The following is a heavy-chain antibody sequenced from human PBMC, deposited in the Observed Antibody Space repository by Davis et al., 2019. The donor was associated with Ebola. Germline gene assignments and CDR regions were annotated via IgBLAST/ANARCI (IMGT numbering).Heavy chain of an antibody. CDR2: IYYSGST. CDR3: ARRGGIYGDYYYFDY. D-gene: IGHD4-17*01. J-gene: IGHJ4*02. V-gene: IGHV4-59*08. Sequence: PSETLSLTCTVSGGSISSYYWSWIRQPPGKGLEWIGYIYYSGSTNYNPSLKSRVTISVDTSKNQFSLKLSSVTAADTAVYYCARRGGIYGDYYYFDYWGQGTLVTVSS. CDR1: GGSISSYY.